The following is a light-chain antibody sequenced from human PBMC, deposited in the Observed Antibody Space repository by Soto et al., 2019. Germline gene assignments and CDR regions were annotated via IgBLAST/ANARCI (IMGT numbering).Light chain of an antibody. CDR2: YDS. CDR3: QVWDSGSDV. CDR1: NIGSKS. Sequence: SYELTQPPSVSVAPGKTARITCGGNNIGSKSVHWYQQKPGQAPILVIYYDSDRPSGIPERFSGSNSGNTATLTISRVEAGDEADYYCQVWDSGSDVFGTGTKLTVL. J-gene: IGLJ1*01. V-gene: IGLV3-21*04.